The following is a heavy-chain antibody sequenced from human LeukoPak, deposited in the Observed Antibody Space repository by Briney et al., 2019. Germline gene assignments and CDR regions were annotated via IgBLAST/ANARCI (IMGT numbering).Heavy chain of an antibody. D-gene: IGHD2-8*02. CDR3: ASKIAWWALDI. V-gene: IGHV7-4-1*02. J-gene: IGHJ3*02. Sequence: ASVKVSCKASGYTFTSYAMNWVRQAPGQGLEWMGWINTNTGNPTYAQGFTGRFVFSLDTSVSTAYLQISSLKPEDTAVYYCASKIAWWALDIWGQGTMVTVSS. CDR2: INTNTGNP. CDR1: GYTFTSYA.